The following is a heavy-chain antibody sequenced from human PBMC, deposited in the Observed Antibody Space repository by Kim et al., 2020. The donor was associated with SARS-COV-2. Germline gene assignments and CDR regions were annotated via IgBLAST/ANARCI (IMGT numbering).Heavy chain of an antibody. J-gene: IGHJ1*01. CDR2: ISGSGGST. V-gene: IGHV3-23*01. CDR1: GFTFSSYA. CDR3: AMPDAAMIVVVPSFQH. Sequence: GGSLRLSCAASGFTFSSYAMSWVRQAPGKGLEWVSAISGSGGSTYYADSVKGRFTISRDNSKNTLYLQMNSLRAEDTAVYYCAMPDAAMIVVVPSFQHWGQGTLVTVSS. D-gene: IGHD3-22*01.